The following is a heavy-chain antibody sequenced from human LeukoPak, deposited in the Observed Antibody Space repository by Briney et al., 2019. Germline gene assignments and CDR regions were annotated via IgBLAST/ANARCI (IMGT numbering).Heavy chain of an antibody. D-gene: IGHD3-10*01. CDR2: IYSDGTT. CDR1: GFIVSNNY. Sequence: PGGSLRLSCAASGFIVSNNYMNWVRQAPGKGLEWVSIIYSDGTTYYADSVKGRFTISRDNSKNTLYLQMNSLRAEDTAVYYCTRDHFGSKGLFHSWGQGTLVSVSS. J-gene: IGHJ4*02. V-gene: IGHV3-53*01. CDR3: TRDHFGSKGLFHS.